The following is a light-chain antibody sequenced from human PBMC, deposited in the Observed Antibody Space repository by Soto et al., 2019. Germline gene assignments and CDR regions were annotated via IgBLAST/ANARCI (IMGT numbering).Light chain of an antibody. CDR3: LQYGGSPQT. CDR2: GAS. CDR1: QSVSNY. Sequence: EIVLTQSPGTLSLSPGERATLSCRASQSVSNYLAWYQRKPGQAPRLLIYGASSRATGIPDRFSGSGSGTDFPLTISRLEPLDFAVYYFLQYGGSPQTFGQGTKVEIK. V-gene: IGKV3-20*01. J-gene: IGKJ1*01.